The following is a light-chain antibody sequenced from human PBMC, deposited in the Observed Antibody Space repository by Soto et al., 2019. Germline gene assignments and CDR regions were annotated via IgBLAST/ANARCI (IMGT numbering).Light chain of an antibody. J-gene: IGKJ1*01. CDR3: QQYNTYSRT. CDR1: QGISSY. CDR2: AAS. Sequence: AIRMTQSPSSFSASTGDRVTITCRASQGISSYLAWYQQKPGKAPKLLIYAASTLQSGVPSRFSGSGSGTDFTLTISCLQSEDFATYYCQQYNTYSRTLGQGTKVDIK. V-gene: IGKV1-8*01.